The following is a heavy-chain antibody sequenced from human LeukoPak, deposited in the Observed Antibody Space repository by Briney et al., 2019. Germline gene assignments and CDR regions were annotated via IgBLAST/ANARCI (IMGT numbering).Heavy chain of an antibody. CDR2: FDPEDGET. D-gene: IGHD3-22*01. Sequence: ASVKVSCKVSGYTLTELSMHWVRQAPGKGLEWMGGFDPEDGETIYAQKFQGRVTMTEDTSTDTAYMELSSLRSEDTAVYYCATLYYYDSSGYSDLGLDYWGQGTLVTVSS. J-gene: IGHJ4*02. CDR1: GYTLTELS. V-gene: IGHV1-24*01. CDR3: ATLYYYDSSGYSDLGLDY.